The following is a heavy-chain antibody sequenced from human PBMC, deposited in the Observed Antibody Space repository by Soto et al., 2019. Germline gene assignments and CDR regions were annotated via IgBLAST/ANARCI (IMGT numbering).Heavy chain of an antibody. Sequence: PGGSLRLSCAASGFTSSGFTFSSYAMSWVRQAPGKGLEWVSAISGSGGSTYYADSVKGRFTISRDNSRNTLYLQMNSLRAEDTAVYYCAKDFLRYFDWLLSGVDYWGQGTLVTVSS. CDR3: AKDFLRYFDWLLSGVDY. D-gene: IGHD3-9*01. V-gene: IGHV3-23*01. CDR2: ISGSGGST. J-gene: IGHJ4*02. CDR1: GFTFSSYA.